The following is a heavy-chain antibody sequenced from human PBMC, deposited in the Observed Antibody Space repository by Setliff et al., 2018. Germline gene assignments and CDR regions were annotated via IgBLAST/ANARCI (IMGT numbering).Heavy chain of an antibody. D-gene: IGHD5-18*01. V-gene: IGHV1-18*01. CDR3: ARAPSVELVTIRTNSWFTY. Sequence: ASVKVSCKASGYTFRNYAFARVRQAPGQGLEWVGWISVYNGDTNYAQKFQGRVTLTTDTSTSTAYMELRSLTSDDSAFYYCARAPSVELVTIRTNSWFTYWGQGTPVTVSS. CDR2: ISVYNGDT. J-gene: IGHJ4*02. CDR1: GYTFRNYA.